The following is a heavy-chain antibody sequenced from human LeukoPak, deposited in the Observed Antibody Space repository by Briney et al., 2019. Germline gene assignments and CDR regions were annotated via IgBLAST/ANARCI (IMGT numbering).Heavy chain of an antibody. Sequence: PGGSLRLSCGASEFAFSDFYMTWIRQAPGKGLEWVSYISSSSSHTNYADSVKGRFTISRDNAKNSLYLQMNSLRAEDTAVYYCARASDRYSGYDWHYWGQGTLVTVSS. CDR2: ISSSSSHT. CDR3: ARASDRYSGYDWHY. D-gene: IGHD5-12*01. CDR1: EFAFSDFY. J-gene: IGHJ4*02. V-gene: IGHV3-11*06.